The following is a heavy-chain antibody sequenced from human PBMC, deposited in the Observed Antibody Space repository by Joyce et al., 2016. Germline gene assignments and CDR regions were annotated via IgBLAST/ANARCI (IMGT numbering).Heavy chain of an antibody. J-gene: IGHJ6*02. Sequence: QAQLQESGPGPVRPSETLSLICTVAGDSMTNYYWTWIRQAPGKGLEWIGYISDTGRGNYNPSLKSRVTISVDMSKNQFSLELTSVIAADTAIYYCARVYSSSRQTYGMDVWGQGTTVTVAS. CDR1: GDSMTNYY. V-gene: IGHV4-59*01. D-gene: IGHD6-13*01. CDR3: ARVYSSSRQTYGMDV. CDR2: ISDTGRG.